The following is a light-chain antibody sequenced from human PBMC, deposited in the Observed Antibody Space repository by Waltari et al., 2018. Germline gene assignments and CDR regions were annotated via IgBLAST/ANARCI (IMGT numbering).Light chain of an antibody. CDR3: QQYYSTPHT. CDR1: QSVVDSSNNKNY. V-gene: IGKV4-1*01. Sequence: DLVMTQSPHSLPVSLGERATTHCKTSQSVVDSSNNKNYLAWYQKKPVQTPKLLIYWASNRESGVPDRFSGSGSGTDFTLTISSLQAEDVAVYYCQQYYSTPHTFGQGTKLEIK. CDR2: WAS. J-gene: IGKJ2*01.